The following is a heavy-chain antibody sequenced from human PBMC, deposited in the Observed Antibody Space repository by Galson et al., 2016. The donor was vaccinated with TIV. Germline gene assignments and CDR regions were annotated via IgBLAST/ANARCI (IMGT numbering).Heavy chain of an antibody. Sequence: SVKVSCKASGYTFSSYGISWVRQAPGQGLEWMGWINAFNDNTHYAQKLQGRVTMTSDTFTSTGYMELRSLKSDDTAVYYCARVSGDSSGGAAQFDSWGQGTLVTVSS. CDR2: INAFNDNT. CDR1: GYTFSSYG. J-gene: IGHJ4*02. V-gene: IGHV1-18*01. D-gene: IGHD6-19*01. CDR3: ARVSGDSSGGAAQFDS.